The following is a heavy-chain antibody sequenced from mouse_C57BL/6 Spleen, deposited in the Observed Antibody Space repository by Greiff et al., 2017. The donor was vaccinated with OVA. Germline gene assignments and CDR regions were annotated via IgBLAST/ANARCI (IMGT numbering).Heavy chain of an antibody. CDR1: GYTFTSYW. CDR3: ARIGFLSGEDY. D-gene: IGHD3-2*02. Sequence: QVQLQQPGAELVKPGASVKLSCKASGYTFTSYWMQWVKQRPGQGLEWIGEIDPSDSCTNYNQKFKGKATLTVDTSSSTAYMQLSSLTSEDSAVYYCARIGFLSGEDYWGQGTTLTVSS. J-gene: IGHJ2*01. V-gene: IGHV1-50*01. CDR2: IDPSDSCT.